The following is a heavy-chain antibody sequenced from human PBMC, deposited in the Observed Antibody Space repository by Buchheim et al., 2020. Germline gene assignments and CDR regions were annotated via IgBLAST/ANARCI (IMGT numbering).Heavy chain of an antibody. CDR2: ISPYNGNT. CDR1: GYIFTSYG. CDR3: ARAYCSGGTCPYYYYFGMDV. Sequence: QVQLVQSGAEVKKPGASVKVSCKASGYIFTSYGISWVRQAPGQGLEWMGWISPYNGNTDYGQNFQDRVSMTTDTFTTTAYMELTSLRSDGTAVYYCARAYCSGGTCPYYYYFGMDVWGQGTT. D-gene: IGHD2-15*01. V-gene: IGHV1-18*01. J-gene: IGHJ6*02.